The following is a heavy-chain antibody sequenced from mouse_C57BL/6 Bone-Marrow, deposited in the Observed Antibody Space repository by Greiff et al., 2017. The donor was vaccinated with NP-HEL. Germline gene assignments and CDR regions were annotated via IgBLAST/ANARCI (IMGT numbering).Heavy chain of an antibody. CDR3: AGWYDGYYVWFAD. J-gene: IGHJ3*01. V-gene: IGHV1-55*01. CDR1: GYTFTSYW. CDR2: IYPGSGST. Sequence: VQLQQPGAELVKPGASVKMSCKASGYTFTSYWITWVKQRPGQGLEWIGDIYPGSGSTNYNEKFKSKATLTVDTSSSTAYMQLSSLTSEDSAVYYWAGWYDGYYVWFADWGKGTLVTVSA. D-gene: IGHD2-3*01.